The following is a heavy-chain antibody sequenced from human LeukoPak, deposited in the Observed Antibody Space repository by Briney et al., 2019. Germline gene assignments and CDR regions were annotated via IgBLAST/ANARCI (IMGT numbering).Heavy chain of an antibody. Sequence: GGSLRLSCSASGFTFSTYPMHWVRQAPGKGLEYVSAISANGGSTYHGDSVKGRFTISRDNSKNTLFLQMSSLRTEDTAVYYCVKESAYYAYWGQGTLVTVSS. CDR3: VKESAYYAY. CDR1: GFTFSTYP. J-gene: IGHJ4*02. CDR2: ISANGGST. V-gene: IGHV3-64D*06. D-gene: IGHD3-3*01.